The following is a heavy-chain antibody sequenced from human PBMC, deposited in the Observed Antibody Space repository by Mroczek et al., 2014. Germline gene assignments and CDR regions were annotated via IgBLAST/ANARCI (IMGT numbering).Heavy chain of an antibody. CDR2: ISWNSGSI. CDR3: AKDIHHDTLYYFDY. V-gene: IGHV3-9*01. CDR1: GFTFDDYA. D-gene: IGHD3-9*01. Sequence: VQLVQSGGGLVQPGRSLRLSCAASGFTFDDYAMHWVRQAPGKGLEWVSGISWNSGSIGYADSVKGRFTISRDNAKNSPYLQMNSLRAEDTALYYCAKDIHHDTLYYFDYWGQGTLVTVSS. J-gene: IGHJ4*02.